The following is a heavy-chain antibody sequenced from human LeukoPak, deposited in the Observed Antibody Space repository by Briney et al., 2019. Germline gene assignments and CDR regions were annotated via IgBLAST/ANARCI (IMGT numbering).Heavy chain of an antibody. CDR2: INHSGST. V-gene: IGHV4-34*01. D-gene: IGHD2-8*01. J-gene: IGHJ5*02. CDR1: GGSFSVYY. Sequence: SETLSLTCAVCGGSFSVYYWSWIRQPLGKGLEWIGEINHSGSTNYNPSLKSRVTISVDTSKNQFSLKLSSVTAADTAVYYCARGRLIVLMVYAIGGFDPWGQGTLVTVSS. CDR3: ARGRLIVLMVYAIGGFDP.